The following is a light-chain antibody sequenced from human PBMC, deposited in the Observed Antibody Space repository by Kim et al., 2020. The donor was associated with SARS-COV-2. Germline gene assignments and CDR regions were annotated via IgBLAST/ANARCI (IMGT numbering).Light chain of an antibody. CDR2: YDS. Sequence: SYELTQPPSVSVAPGKTARITCGGNNIGSKSVHWYQQKPGQAPVLVIYYDSDRPSGIPERFSGSNSGNTATLTISRVEAGDEADYYCQVWDSSSDHNYVFGTGTKVNVL. CDR3: QVWDSSSDHNYV. J-gene: IGLJ1*01. CDR1: NIGSKS. V-gene: IGLV3-21*04.